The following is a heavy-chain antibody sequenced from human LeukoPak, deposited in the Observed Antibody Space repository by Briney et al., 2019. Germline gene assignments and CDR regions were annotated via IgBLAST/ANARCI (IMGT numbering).Heavy chain of an antibody. J-gene: IGHJ4*02. CDR1: GFTFTDYL. CDR2: ISPHSGGT. D-gene: IGHD3-3*02. Sequence: ASVKVSCKASGFTFTDYLMHWVRQAPGQGLEWMGWISPHSGGTNYAQQFQGRVTMTRDTSISTAYMELSRLRSDDTAVYYCARISISNAPDYWGQGTLVTVSS. CDR3: ARISISNAPDY. V-gene: IGHV1-2*02.